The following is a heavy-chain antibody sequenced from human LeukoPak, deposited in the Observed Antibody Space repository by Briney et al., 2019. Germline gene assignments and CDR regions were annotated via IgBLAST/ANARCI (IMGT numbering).Heavy chain of an antibody. CDR1: GGSISSYY. Sequence: SETLSLTCTVSGGSISSYYWSWVRQPPGKGLEWIGFVYYTGSTNYSPSLKSRVTISVDTSKNQFSLKLRSVTAADTAVYYCAKAAKYYFGSDTYYYFDYWGQGILVTVSS. CDR3: AKAAKYYFGSDTYYYFDY. J-gene: IGHJ4*02. D-gene: IGHD3-10*01. CDR2: VYYTGST. V-gene: IGHV4-59*01.